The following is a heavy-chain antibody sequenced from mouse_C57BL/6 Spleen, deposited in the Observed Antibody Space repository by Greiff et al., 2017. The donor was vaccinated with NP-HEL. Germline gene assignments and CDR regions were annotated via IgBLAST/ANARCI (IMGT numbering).Heavy chain of an antibody. CDR1: GFNIKDDY. D-gene: IGHD1-1*02. J-gene: IGHJ2*01. Sequence: EVQLHQSGAELVRPGASVKLSCTASGFNIKDDYMHWVKQRPEQGLEWIGWIDPENGDTEYDSKFQGKATITADTSSNTAYLQLSSLTSEDTAVYYCIPRGGPFDYWGQGTTLTVSS. V-gene: IGHV14-4*01. CDR2: IDPENGDT. CDR3: IPRGGPFDY.